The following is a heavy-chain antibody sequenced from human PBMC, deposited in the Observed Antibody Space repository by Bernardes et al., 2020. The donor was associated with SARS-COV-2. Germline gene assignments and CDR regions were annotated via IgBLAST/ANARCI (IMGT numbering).Heavy chain of an antibody. J-gene: IGHJ6*02. CDR1: GFTFSDYY. CDR3: ARRRRFFGGHYGMDV. CDR2: ISGRNDDRK. Sequence: GGSLRLSCAASGFTFSDYYMSWVRQAPGKGLEWLAYISGRNDDRKQYAESLRGRSTISRDNAKNSVYLEINNLRAEDSAVYYCARRRRFFGGHYGMDVWGQGTTVTVSS. V-gene: IGHV3-11*01. D-gene: IGHD3-3*01.